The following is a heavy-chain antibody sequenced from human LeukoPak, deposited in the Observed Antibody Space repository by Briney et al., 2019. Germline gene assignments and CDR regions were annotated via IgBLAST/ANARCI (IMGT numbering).Heavy chain of an antibody. D-gene: IGHD5-12*01. J-gene: IGHJ5*02. CDR3: VRSGYDYDWFDP. CDR2: ILPLVGRL. Sequence: SVKVSCKAPGGTFSDYSISWVRPAPGQGLEWMGRILPLVGRLHYAQKFQGRFTLTADKSTTTVYMELSSLRSEDTAVYYCVRSGYDYDWFDPWGQGTLVTVSS. V-gene: IGHV1-69*02. CDR1: GGTFSDYS.